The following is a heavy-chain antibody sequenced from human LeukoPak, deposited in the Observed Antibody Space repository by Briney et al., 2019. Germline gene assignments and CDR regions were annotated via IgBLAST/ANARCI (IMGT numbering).Heavy chain of an antibody. Sequence: SVKVSCKASGGTFSSYAISWVRQAPGQGLEWMGRIIPIFGSANYAQKFQGRVTITTDESTSTAYMELSSLRSEDTAVYYCARDRELLYFDYWGQGTLVTVSS. V-gene: IGHV1-69*05. CDR2: IIPIFGSA. CDR3: ARDRELLYFDY. CDR1: GGTFSSYA. D-gene: IGHD1-26*01. J-gene: IGHJ4*02.